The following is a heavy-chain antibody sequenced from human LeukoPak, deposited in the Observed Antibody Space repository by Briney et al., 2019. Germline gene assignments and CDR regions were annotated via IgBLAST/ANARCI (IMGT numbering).Heavy chain of an antibody. J-gene: IGHJ6*02. V-gene: IGHV3-23*01. CDR2: ISGSGGST. CDR1: GFTFSSYA. Sequence: GGSLRLSCAASGFTFSSYAMSWVRQAPGKGLEWVSAISGSGGSTYYADSVKGRFTISRDNSKNTLYLQMNSLRAEDTAVYYCARAEVSSGWSRADYYYYYGMDVWGQGTTVTASS. CDR3: ARAEVSSGWSRADYYYYYGMDV. D-gene: IGHD6-19*01.